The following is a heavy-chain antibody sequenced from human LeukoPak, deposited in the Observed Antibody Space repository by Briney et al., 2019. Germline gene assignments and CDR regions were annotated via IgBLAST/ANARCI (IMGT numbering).Heavy chain of an antibody. CDR2: IHYTGDT. CDR1: GGSLNNYY. V-gene: IGHV4-59*01. CDR3: ARVPPFGGLYSTRRYDYYYMYV. D-gene: IGHD3-16*01. J-gene: IGHJ6*03. Sequence: SETLSLTRTVSGGSLNNYYWSWIRQSPTKGLECIGYIHYTGDTNYTPSSKSRVTISVHTSLNQLSLNLQSVTAADTAVYYCARVPPFGGLYSTRRYDYYYMYVWGKGTTVTVSS.